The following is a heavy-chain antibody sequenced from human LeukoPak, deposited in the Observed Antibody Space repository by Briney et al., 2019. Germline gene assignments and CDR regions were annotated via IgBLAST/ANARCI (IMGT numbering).Heavy chain of an antibody. Sequence: PSEALSLTCAVYGGSFSGYYWSWIRQPPGKGLEWIGEINHSGSTNYNPSLKSRVTISVDTSKNQFSLKLSSVTAADTAVYYCARNRRVLLWFGEKKTRLPLNHNYFDYWGQGTLVTVS. J-gene: IGHJ4*02. D-gene: IGHD3-10*01. V-gene: IGHV4-34*01. CDR2: INHSGST. CDR3: ARNRRVLLWFGEKKTRLPLNHNYFDY. CDR1: GGSFSGYY.